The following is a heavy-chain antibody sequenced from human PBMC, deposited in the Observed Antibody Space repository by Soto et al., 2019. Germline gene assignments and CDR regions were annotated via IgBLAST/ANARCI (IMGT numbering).Heavy chain of an antibody. CDR1: GFTFSSYG. Sequence: TGGSLRLSCAASGFTFSSYGMHWVRQAPGKGLEWVAVISYDGSNKYYADSVKGRFTISRDNSKNTLYLQMNSLRAEDTAVYYCAKDSCSGGSCYSPAFDIWGQGTMVTVSS. CDR3: AKDSCSGGSCYSPAFDI. CDR2: ISYDGSNK. V-gene: IGHV3-30*18. J-gene: IGHJ3*02. D-gene: IGHD2-15*01.